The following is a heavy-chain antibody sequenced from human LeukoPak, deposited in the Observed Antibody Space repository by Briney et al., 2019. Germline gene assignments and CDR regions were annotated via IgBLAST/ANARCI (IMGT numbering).Heavy chain of an antibody. CDR3: ARVFLVAAYNWFDP. CDR1: GFTFSTYS. J-gene: IGHJ5*02. D-gene: IGHD2-2*01. Sequence: GGSLRLSCAASGFTFSTYSMTWVRQAPGKGLEWVSYISSNTNTIYYADSVRGRFTISRDNAGNSLYLQMNSLRAEDTAVYYCARVFLVAAYNWFDPWGQGTLVTVSS. CDR2: ISSNTNTI. V-gene: IGHV3-48*01.